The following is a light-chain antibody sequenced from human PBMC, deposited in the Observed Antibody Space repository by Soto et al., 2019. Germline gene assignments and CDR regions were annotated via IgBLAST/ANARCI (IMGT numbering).Light chain of an antibody. CDR3: HQCSAWPLFT. Sequence: EIVMTQSPATLSVSPGERVTLSCRASQSVSSYLAWYQNKPGQPPRLLIYGASTRATGIPARFSGSRSGTVFTLTIISLQTEDFAVYFCHQCSAWPLFTFGQGTRLAIK. V-gene: IGKV3-15*01. J-gene: IGKJ5*01. CDR1: QSVSSY. CDR2: GAS.